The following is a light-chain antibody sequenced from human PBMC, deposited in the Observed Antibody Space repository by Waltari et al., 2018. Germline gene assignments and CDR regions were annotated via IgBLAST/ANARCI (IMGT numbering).Light chain of an antibody. J-gene: IGLJ2*01. CDR3: QSYDSSLSAVV. Sequence: QSVLTQAPSVSGAPGQRVTISCTGSSSNVGAGYAVHWHQQLPGTAPKLPIYGNTNRPSGVPDRFSGSKSGTSASLAIAGLQAEDEADYYCQSYDSSLSAVVFGGGTKLTVL. CDR1: SSNVGAGYA. V-gene: IGLV1-40*01. CDR2: GNT.